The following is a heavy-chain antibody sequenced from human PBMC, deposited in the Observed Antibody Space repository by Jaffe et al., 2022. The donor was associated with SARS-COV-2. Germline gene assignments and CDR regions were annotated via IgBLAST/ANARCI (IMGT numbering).Heavy chain of an antibody. CDR1: GGSISSGGFY. CDR3: ARVGPPAMQGPNYYYSGMDV. D-gene: IGHD2-2*01. Sequence: QVQLQESGPGLVKPSQTLSLTCIVSGGSISSGGFYWSWIRQRPGKGLEWIGSIYHSGTTYYNPSLKSGVAISVDTFKNQFSVMLNSVTAEDTAVYYCARVGPPAMQGPNYYYSGMDVWGQGTTVTVSS. CDR2: IYHSGTT. V-gene: IGHV4-31*03. J-gene: IGHJ6*02.